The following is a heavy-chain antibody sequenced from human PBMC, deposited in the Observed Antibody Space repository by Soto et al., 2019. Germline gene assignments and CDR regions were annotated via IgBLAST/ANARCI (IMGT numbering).Heavy chain of an antibody. Sequence: GGSLRLSCAASGFTVSSNYMSWVRQAPGKGLEWVSVIYSGGSTYYADSVKGRFTNSGDNSKNKLYLQMNSLRAEDTAVYYCARGGGVVVVAAIQYYYYYMDVWGKGTTVTVSS. D-gene: IGHD2-15*01. CDR3: ARGGGVVVVAAIQYYYYYMDV. CDR2: IYSGGST. CDR1: GFTVSSNY. V-gene: IGHV3-66*01. J-gene: IGHJ6*03.